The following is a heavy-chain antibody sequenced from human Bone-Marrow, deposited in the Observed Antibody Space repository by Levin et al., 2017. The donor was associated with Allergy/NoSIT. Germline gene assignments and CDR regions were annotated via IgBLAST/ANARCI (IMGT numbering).Heavy chain of an antibody. Sequence: GSLRLSCTVSGDSMIIHYWAWIRQPAGRGLEWLGRVYISGTTNRNPSLQSRLSMSVDRSKNQFVLNLRSVSNSDTAVYYCVRVNAKGYFDLWGQGIRVTVSS. J-gene: IGHJ4*02. CDR3: VRVNAKGYFDL. V-gene: IGHV4-4*07. CDR2: VYISGTT. CDR1: GDSMIIHY.